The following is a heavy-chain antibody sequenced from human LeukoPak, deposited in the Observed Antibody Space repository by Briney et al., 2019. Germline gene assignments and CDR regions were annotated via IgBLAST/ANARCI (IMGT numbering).Heavy chain of an antibody. Sequence: KPSETLSLTCAVYGGSFRGYYWSWIRQPPGKGLEWIGEVNHSGSTNYNPSLKSRVTISVDTSKNQFSLKLSSVTAADTAVYYCARWRRPGFDYWGQGTLVTVSS. J-gene: IGHJ4*02. CDR3: ARWRRPGFDY. CDR2: VNHSGST. D-gene: IGHD1-14*01. V-gene: IGHV4-34*01. CDR1: GGSFRGYY.